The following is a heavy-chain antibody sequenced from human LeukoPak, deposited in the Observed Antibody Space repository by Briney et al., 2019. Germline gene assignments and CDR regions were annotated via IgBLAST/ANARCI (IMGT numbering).Heavy chain of an antibody. Sequence: GRSLRLSCAASGFTFSSYGMHWVRQAPGKGLEWVAVIWYDGSNKYYADSVKGRFAISRDNSKNTLYLQMNSLRAEDTAVYYCAGDLFSGPPFDYWGQGTLVTVSS. CDR3: AGDLFSGPPFDY. CDR2: IWYDGSNK. CDR1: GFTFSSYG. D-gene: IGHD2-21*01. J-gene: IGHJ4*02. V-gene: IGHV3-33*01.